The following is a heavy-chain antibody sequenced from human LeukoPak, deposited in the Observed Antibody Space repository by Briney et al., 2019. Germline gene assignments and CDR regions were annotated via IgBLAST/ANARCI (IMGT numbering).Heavy chain of an antibody. V-gene: IGHV3-30*04. CDR2: ISYDGSNK. D-gene: IGHD6-19*01. CDR1: GFTFSSYA. Sequence: GRSLRLSCAASGFTFSSYAMHWVRQAPGKGLEWVAVISYDGSNKYYADSVKGRFTISRDNSKNTLYLQMNSLRAEDTAVYYCARGDQWLVFGAFDIWGQGTMDTVSS. CDR3: ARGDQWLVFGAFDI. J-gene: IGHJ3*02.